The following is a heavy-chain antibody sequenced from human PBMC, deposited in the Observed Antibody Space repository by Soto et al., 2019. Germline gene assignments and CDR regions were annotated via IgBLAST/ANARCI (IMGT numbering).Heavy chain of an antibody. J-gene: IGHJ6*02. D-gene: IGHD1-26*01. V-gene: IGHV4-39*01. Sequence: SETLSLTCTVSGGSISSSSYYWGWIRQPPGKGLEWIGSIYYSGSTYYNPSLKSRVTISVDTSKNQFSLKLSSVTAADTAVYYCARHISGGSYWAVKSYYDGMDVWGQGTTVTVSS. CDR3: ARHISGGSYWAVKSYYDGMDV. CDR1: GGSISSSSYY. CDR2: IYYSGST.